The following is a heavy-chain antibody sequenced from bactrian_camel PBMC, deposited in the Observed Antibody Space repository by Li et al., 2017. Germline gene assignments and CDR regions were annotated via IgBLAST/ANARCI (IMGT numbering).Heavy chain of an antibody. J-gene: IGHJ6*01. CDR1: GYTDSTYC. Sequence: HVQLVESGGGSAQAGGSLTLSCEVSGYTDSTYCVCWFRQAPGAEREGVAAVYAFGGGDTYITDSVKGRFTISQDNAKNIIYLQMSSLTPDDTAMYYCAAGTRIIVGDYCDGITAWGQGTQVTVS. V-gene: IGHV3S1*01. CDR3: AAGTRIIVGDYCDGITA. CDR2: VYAFGGGDT. D-gene: IGHD3*01.